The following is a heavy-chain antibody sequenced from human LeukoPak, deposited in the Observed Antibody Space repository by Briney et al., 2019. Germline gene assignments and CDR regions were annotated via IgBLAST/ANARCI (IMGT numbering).Heavy chain of an antibody. V-gene: IGHV3-23*01. D-gene: IGHD3-22*01. CDR2: ISSIGGVT. J-gene: IGHJ5*01. CDR1: GFIFSTYA. Sequence: PGGSLRLSCAASGFIFSTYAMSWVRQAPGKGLEWVSAISSIGGVTYYVGSVKGRFTISRDNSKNTLYLQMDNLRAEDTAIYYCAKDRPNYYGSNGHYYRRDGDSWGQGALVTVSS. CDR3: AKDRPNYYGSNGHYYRRDGDS.